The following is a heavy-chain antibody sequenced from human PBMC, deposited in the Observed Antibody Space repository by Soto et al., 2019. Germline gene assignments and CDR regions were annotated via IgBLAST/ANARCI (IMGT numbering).Heavy chain of an antibody. CDR1: GLTVSSNY. Sequence: EVLLVESGGGLIQPGGSLRLSCAASGLTVSSNYMGWVRQAPGKGLEWVSLLYIDGETLHYGDSAKGRFTISRDNSKNTLYLQMTSLRAEDTAVYYCARDMGVTGYYHYFDNWGLGTLVTVSS. D-gene: IGHD3-9*01. V-gene: IGHV3-53*01. CDR3: ARDMGVTGYYHYFDN. J-gene: IGHJ4*02. CDR2: LYIDGET.